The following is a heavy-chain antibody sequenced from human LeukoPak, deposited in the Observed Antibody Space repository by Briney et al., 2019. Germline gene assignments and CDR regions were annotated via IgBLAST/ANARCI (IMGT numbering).Heavy chain of an antibody. CDR2: IKQDGSEK. V-gene: IGHV3-7*01. Sequence: GGSLRLSCAASGFTFSSYWMSWVRQAPGKGLEWVANIKQDGSEKYYVDSVKGRFTISRDNAKNSLYLQMNSLRAEDTAVYYCAICRGRGYYWDYLARGPLVSVAS. J-gene: IGHJ4*02. CDR3: AICRGRGYYWDY. CDR1: GFTFSSYW. D-gene: IGHD3-10*01.